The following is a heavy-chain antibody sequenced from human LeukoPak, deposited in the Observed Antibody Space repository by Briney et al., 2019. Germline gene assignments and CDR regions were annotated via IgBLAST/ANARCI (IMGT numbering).Heavy chain of an antibody. J-gene: IGHJ4*02. CDR1: GFTFSSYS. CDR3: ARDGRRVPVASFDY. D-gene: IGHD2-2*01. CDR2: ISSSSSYI. Sequence: GGSLRLSCAASGFTFSSYSMNWVRQAPGKGLEWVSSISSSSSYIYYADSVKGRFTISRDNAKNSLYLQMNSLRAEDTAVYYCARDGRRVPVASFDYWGQGTLVTVSS. V-gene: IGHV3-21*01.